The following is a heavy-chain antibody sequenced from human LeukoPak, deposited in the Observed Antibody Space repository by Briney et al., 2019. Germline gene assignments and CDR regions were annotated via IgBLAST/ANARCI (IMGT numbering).Heavy chain of an antibody. CDR2: IYYSGST. J-gene: IGHJ3*02. V-gene: IGHV4-59*01. CDR3: ARVGAGDYGDPYPSFDI. Sequence: SETLSLTCTVSGGSTSSYYWSWIREPPGKGLEWIGYIYYSGSTNYNPSLKSRVTISVDTSKNQFSLKLSSVTAADTAVYYCARVGAGDYGDPYPSFDILGQGTMVTVSS. D-gene: IGHD4-17*01. CDR1: GGSTSSYY.